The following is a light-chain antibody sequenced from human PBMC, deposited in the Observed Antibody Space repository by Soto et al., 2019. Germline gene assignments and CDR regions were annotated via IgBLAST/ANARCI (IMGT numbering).Light chain of an antibody. V-gene: IGKV3-20*01. Sequence: EIVMTQSPATLCVSPGERPTLFCRASQSVSSTYVGWYQQQTGQPPRIXMSGTSNRATGTPDRFSGSGSGTDFTLTISSLEPEDFAVYYCQQYGSPPITCGQGTRLEIK. CDR2: GTS. CDR3: QQYGSPPIT. CDR1: QSVSSTY. J-gene: IGKJ5*01.